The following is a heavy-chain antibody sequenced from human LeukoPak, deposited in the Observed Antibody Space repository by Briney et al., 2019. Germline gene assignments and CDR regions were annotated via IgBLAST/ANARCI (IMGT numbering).Heavy chain of an antibody. Sequence: SETLSLTCTVSGGSLSSGAYYWSWLRQPPGTGLEWIGYIYYSGSTYYNPSLKSRVTISVDTSKNQFSLKLSSVTAADTAVYYCARDTHDGDYSYYFDYWGQGTLVTVSS. CDR1: GGSLSSGAYY. V-gene: IGHV4-30-4*01. CDR3: ARDTHDGDYSYYFDY. CDR2: IYYSGST. J-gene: IGHJ4*02. D-gene: IGHD4-17*01.